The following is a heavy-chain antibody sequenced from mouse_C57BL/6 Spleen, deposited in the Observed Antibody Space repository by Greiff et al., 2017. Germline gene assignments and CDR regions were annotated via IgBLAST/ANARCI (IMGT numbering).Heavy chain of an antibody. J-gene: IGHJ1*03. CDR2: ISSGGSYT. V-gene: IGHV5-6*01. D-gene: IGHD4-1*01. CDR3: ARNPNWDIYWYFDV. CDR1: GFTFSSYG. Sequence: EVKLVESGGDLVKPGGSLKLSCAASGFTFSSYGMSWVRQTPDKRLEWVATISSGGSYTYYPDSVKGRFTISRDNAKNTLYLQMSSLKSEDAAMYYCARNPNWDIYWYFDVWGTGTTVTVSS.